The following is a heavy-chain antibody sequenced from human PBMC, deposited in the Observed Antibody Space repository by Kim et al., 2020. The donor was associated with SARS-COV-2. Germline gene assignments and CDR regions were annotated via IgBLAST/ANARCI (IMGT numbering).Heavy chain of an antibody. J-gene: IGHJ6*03. D-gene: IGHD3-3*01. Sequence: ASVKVSCKVSGYTLTELSMHWVRQAPGKGLEWMGGFDPEDGETIYAQKFQGRVTMTEDTSTDTAYMELSSLRSEDTAVYYCATARLGYDFWSGYPPYSYYMDVWGKGTTVTVSS. CDR1: GYTLTELS. CDR2: FDPEDGET. V-gene: IGHV1-24*01. CDR3: ATARLGYDFWSGYPPYSYYMDV.